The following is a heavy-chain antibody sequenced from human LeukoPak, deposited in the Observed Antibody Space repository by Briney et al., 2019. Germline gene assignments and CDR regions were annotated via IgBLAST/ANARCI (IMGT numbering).Heavy chain of an antibody. CDR1: GFTFTNAW. CDR3: STLLH. V-gene: IGHV3-15*07. Sequence: GGSLRLSCAASGFTFTNAWMNWVRQTPGKGLEWVGRIKSNSDGGTTDYAAPVKGRFTISRDDSKHTVYLQMDSLKIEDTAVYYCSTLLHWGQGALVTVSS. J-gene: IGHJ4*02. CDR2: IKSNSDGGTT.